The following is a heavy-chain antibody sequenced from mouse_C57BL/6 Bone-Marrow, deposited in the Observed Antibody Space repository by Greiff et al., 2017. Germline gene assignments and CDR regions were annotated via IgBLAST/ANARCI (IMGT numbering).Heavy chain of an antibody. J-gene: IGHJ2*01. V-gene: IGHV5-6*01. D-gene: IGHD1-1*01. CDR2: ISSGGSYT. CDR3: ARPAYGSSCFDY. Sequence: EVQLVESGGDLVKPAGSLKLSCAASGFTFSSYGMSWVRQTPDKRLEWVATISSGGSYTYYPDSVKGRFPISRDNAKNTLYLQMSSLKSEDTAMYYCARPAYGSSCFDYWGQGTTLTVSS. CDR1: GFTFSSYG.